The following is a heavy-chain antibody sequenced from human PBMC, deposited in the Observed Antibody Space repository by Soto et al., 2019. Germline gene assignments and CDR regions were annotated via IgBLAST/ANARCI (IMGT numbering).Heavy chain of an antibody. Sequence: SGPTLVNPTQTLTLTCTFSGFSLSTSGVGVGWIRQPPGKALEWLALIYWDDDKRYSPSLKSRLTITKDTSKNQVVLTMTNMDPVDTATYYCARITAQDPVMAGYLDSWGQGTLVTVSS. CDR1: GFSLSTSGVG. CDR3: ARITAQDPVMAGYLDS. V-gene: IGHV2-5*02. CDR2: IYWDDDK. J-gene: IGHJ4*02. D-gene: IGHD6-19*01.